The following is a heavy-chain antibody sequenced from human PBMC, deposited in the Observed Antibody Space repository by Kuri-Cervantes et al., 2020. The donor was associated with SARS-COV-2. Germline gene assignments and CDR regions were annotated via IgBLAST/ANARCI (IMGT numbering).Heavy chain of an antibody. CDR3: AGRLRFSHSDAFDI. V-gene: IGHV1-69*13. Sequence: SVKVSCKASGGTFSSYAISWVRQAPEQGLEWMGRIIPIFGTANYAQKFQGRVTITADESTSTAYMELSSLRSEDTAVYYCAGRLRFSHSDAFDIWGQGTMVTVSS. CDR1: GGTFSSYA. CDR2: IIPIFGTA. J-gene: IGHJ3*02. D-gene: IGHD3-3*01.